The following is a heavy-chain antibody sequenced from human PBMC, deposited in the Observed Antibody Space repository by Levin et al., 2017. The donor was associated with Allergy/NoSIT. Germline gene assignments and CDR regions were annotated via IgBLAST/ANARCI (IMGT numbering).Heavy chain of an antibody. CDR1: GFIFSSSA. V-gene: IGHV3-33*01. CDR3: ARDPPSSGFAFES. Sequence: PGGSLRLSCGASGFIFSSSAMHWVRQAPGKGLEWVAFIWYDGSNKHYADSVKGRFTISRDNSRDTVYLQMNSLRTDDTGVYYCARDPPSSGFAFESWGQGALVTVSS. CDR2: IWYDGSNK. J-gene: IGHJ4*02. D-gene: IGHD5-12*01.